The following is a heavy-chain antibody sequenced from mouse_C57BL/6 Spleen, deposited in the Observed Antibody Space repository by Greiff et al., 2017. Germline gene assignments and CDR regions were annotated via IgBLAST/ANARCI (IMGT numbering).Heavy chain of an antibody. J-gene: IGHJ3*01. Sequence: EVQLVESEGGLVQPGSSMKLSCTASGFTFSDYYMAWVRQVPEKGLEWVAKINYDGSSTYYLDSLKSRFIISRDNAKNILYLQMSSLKSEDTATYYCARAHYYGSSYGFAYWGQGTLVTVSA. CDR3: ARAHYYGSSYGFAY. V-gene: IGHV5-16*01. CDR1: GFTFSDYY. CDR2: INYDGSST. D-gene: IGHD1-1*01.